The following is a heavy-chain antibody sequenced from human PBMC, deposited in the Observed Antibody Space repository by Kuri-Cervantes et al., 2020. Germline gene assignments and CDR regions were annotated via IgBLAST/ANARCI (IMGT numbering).Heavy chain of an antibody. D-gene: IGHD3-22*01. Sequence: SETLSLTCTVSGGSISSSSYYWGWIRQPPGKGLEWSGSIYYSGSTYYNPSLKSRVTISVDTSKNQFSLKLSCVTAADTAVYYCARQHDSRGYYFVAFDIWGQGTMVTVSS. V-gene: IGHV4-39*01. J-gene: IGHJ3*02. CDR1: GGSISSSSYY. CDR2: IYYSGST. CDR3: ARQHDSRGYYFVAFDI.